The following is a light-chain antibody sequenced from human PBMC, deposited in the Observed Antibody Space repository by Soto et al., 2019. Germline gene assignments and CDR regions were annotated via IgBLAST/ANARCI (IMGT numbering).Light chain of an antibody. V-gene: IGKV1-5*01. CDR1: QSISTH. CDR3: QQYSSYSAWT. Sequence: DIQMTQSPSSLSASVGDRGTITCRASQSISTHLNWYQQKPGKAPKLLIYDASSLQSGVPPRFSGSGSGTEFTLTIRSLQPDDIATYYCQQYSSYSAWTFGEGTKVDIK. J-gene: IGKJ1*01. CDR2: DAS.